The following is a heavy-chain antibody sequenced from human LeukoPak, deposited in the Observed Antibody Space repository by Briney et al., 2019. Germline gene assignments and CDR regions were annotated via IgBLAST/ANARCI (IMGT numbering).Heavy chain of an antibody. J-gene: IGHJ4*02. V-gene: IGHV4-34*01. CDR1: GGSFSGYY. D-gene: IGHD6-13*01. CDR3: ARSSSSWIFDY. CDR2: INHSGST. Sequence: SETLSLTCAVYGGSFSGYYWSWIRQPPGKGLEWIGEINHSGSTNYNPSLKSRVTISVDKSKNQFSLKLSSVTAADTAVYYCARSSSSWIFDYWGQGTLVTVSS.